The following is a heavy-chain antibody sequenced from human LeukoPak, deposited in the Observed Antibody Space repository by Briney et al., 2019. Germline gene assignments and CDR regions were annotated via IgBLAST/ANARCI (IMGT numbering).Heavy chain of an antibody. CDR3: VRNLQGGYNPSFEY. D-gene: IGHD5-24*01. V-gene: IGHV3-30*08. Sequence: DSAKGRFTISRDNPKNTVYLQMESLRAEDTAVYYCVRNLQGGYNPSFEYWGQGTLVTVSS. J-gene: IGHJ4*02.